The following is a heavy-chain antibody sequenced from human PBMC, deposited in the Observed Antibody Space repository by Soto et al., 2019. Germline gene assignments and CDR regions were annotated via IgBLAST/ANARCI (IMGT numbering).Heavy chain of an antibody. CDR2: VYYSGST. V-gene: IGHV4-39*01. Sequence: QLLLQESGPGLVKSSETLSLTCTVSGGSISSSSSYWGWIRQPPGKGLEWIGNVYYSGSTYYNPSLKSLGTISVDTPKNQFSLKMCSVTAADTAVYYRARLLATAGSRVNYYFDYWGQGTVVNVSS. CDR1: GGSISSSSSY. CDR3: ARLLATAGSRVNYYFDY. D-gene: IGHD6-13*01. J-gene: IGHJ4*02.